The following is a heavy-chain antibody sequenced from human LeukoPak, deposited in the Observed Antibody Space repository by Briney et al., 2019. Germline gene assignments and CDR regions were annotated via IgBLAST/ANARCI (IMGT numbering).Heavy chain of an antibody. J-gene: IGHJ3*02. CDR2: IFESGST. Sequence: PSETLSLTCTVSGVSISGSTYFWGWIRQPPGKGLEWFGSIFESGSTYYNPSLKSRVTIAVDGSRNQFSLRLTSVTPTDTAVYYCARTGFVGTTDHDAFDIWGQGTLVTVSS. D-gene: IGHD1-26*01. V-gene: IGHV4-39*01. CDR3: ARTGFVGTTDHDAFDI. CDR1: GVSISGSTYF.